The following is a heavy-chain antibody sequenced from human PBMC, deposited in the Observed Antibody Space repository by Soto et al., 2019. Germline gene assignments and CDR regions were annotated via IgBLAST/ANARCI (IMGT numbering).Heavy chain of an antibody. CDR3: ARQYYYGSGSYSWGWFDP. D-gene: IGHD3-10*01. CDR2: IYYSGST. V-gene: IGHV4-59*08. J-gene: IGHJ5*02. Sequence: QVQLQESGPGLVKPSETLSLTCTVSGGSISSHYWSWIRQPPGKGLEWIGYIYYSGSTNYNPSLTSRATISVDTSKTPFSLTLSSVTAAATAGYYCARQYYYGSGSYSWGWFDPWGQGTLVTVSS. CDR1: GGSISSHY.